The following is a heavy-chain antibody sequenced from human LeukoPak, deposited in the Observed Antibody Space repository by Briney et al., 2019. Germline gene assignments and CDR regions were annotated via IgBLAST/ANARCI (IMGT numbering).Heavy chain of an antibody. D-gene: IGHD3/OR15-3a*01. CDR1: GFTVSNNF. CDR3: ARTRTGFNVVDY. V-gene: IGHV3-53*01. CDR2: IYDGGYA. J-gene: IGHJ4*02. Sequence: GGSLRLSCAASGFTVSNNFMSWVRQAPGKGLEWVSVIYDGGYARYAASAKGRFIISRDSSKNTLYLQMNSLRAEDTAVYYCARTRTGFNVVDYWGQGTLVTVSS.